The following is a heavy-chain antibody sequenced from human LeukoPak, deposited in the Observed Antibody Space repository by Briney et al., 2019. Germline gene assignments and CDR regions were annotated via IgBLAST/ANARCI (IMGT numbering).Heavy chain of an antibody. Sequence: GESLKISCQGSGYRFTSYWIGWLRQMPGQGLEWVAIMYPGDSDTRYNPSFQGQVTISVDKSISTAYLQRSSLQASDAAMYYCAIAGDSSTNCYRCFGNWGQGTRVTVSS. CDR2: MYPGDSDT. V-gene: IGHV5-51*01. J-gene: IGHJ4*02. CDR1: GYRFTSYW. D-gene: IGHD2-2*02. CDR3: AIAGDSSTNCYRCFGN.